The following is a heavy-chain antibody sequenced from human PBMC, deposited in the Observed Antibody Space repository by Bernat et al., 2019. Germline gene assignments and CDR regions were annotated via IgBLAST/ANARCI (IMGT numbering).Heavy chain of an antibody. J-gene: IGHJ3*02. D-gene: IGHD3-10*01. V-gene: IGHV5-51*03. CDR2: IYPGDSDT. CDR3: ARLGFFGGIDDNAFDI. Sequence: EVQLVQSGAEVKKPGESLKISCKGSGYSFTSYWIGWVRQMPGKGLEWMGIIYPGDSDTRYSPSFQGQVTISADKSISTAYLQWSSLKASDSAMYYCARLGFFGGIDDNAFDIWGQGTMVTVSS. CDR1: GYSFTSYW.